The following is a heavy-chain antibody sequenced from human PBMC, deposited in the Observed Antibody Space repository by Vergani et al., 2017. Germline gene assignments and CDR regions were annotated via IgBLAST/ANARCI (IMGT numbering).Heavy chain of an antibody. Sequence: QVQLVQSGAEVKKPGSSVKVSCKASGGTFSSYTISWVRQAPGQGLEWMGRIIPILGIANYAQKFQGRVTITADKSTSTAYMELSSLRSEDTAVYYCAVRRDGYKGSGSNDCDYWGQGTLVTVSS. CDR1: GGTFSSYT. CDR2: IIPILGIA. V-gene: IGHV1-69*02. J-gene: IGHJ4*02. CDR3: AVRRDGYKGSGSNDCDY. D-gene: IGHD5-24*01.